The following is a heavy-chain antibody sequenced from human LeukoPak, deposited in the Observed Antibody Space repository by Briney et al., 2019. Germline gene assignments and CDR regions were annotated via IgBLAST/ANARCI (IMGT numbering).Heavy chain of an antibody. J-gene: IGHJ4*02. V-gene: IGHV3-48*04. CDR3: ARVEVRGVNLDY. CDR2: ISNSGSTI. D-gene: IGHD3-10*01. Sequence: GGSLRLSCAASGFTFSSYWMSWVRQAPGKGLEWVSYISNSGSTIYYADSVKGRFFISRDNAKNSLYLQMNSLRAEDTAVYYCARVEVRGVNLDYWGQGTLVTVSS. CDR1: GFTFSSYW.